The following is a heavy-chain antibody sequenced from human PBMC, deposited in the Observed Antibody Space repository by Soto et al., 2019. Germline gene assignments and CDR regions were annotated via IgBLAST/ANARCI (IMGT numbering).Heavy chain of an antibody. Sequence: QITLKESGPTLVNPTQTLTLTCSFSGFSLTTAGVGVGWIRQPPGKALEWLAFIYWDDDKRYSPSLKSRLSITKDTSKNEVVLTMINMDPVDTATYYCARLHYYGSGINYWGQGTLVTVSS. CDR2: IYWDDDK. V-gene: IGHV2-5*02. J-gene: IGHJ4*02. D-gene: IGHD3-10*01. CDR3: ARLHYYGSGINY. CDR1: GFSLTTAGVG.